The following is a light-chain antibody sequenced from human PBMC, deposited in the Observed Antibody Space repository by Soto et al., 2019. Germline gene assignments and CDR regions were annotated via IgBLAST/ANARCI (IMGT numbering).Light chain of an antibody. V-gene: IGKV3-20*01. CDR2: GAS. Sequence: EIVLTQSPGTLSLSPGEGATLFCRASQTFSSYLAWYQQKPGKAPRLLIYGASSRATGIPDRFSGSGSGTDFTLTISRLEPEDVAVYYCQQYGSSPPFTFGPGTKVDIK. J-gene: IGKJ3*01. CDR3: QQYGSSPPFT. CDR1: QTFSSY.